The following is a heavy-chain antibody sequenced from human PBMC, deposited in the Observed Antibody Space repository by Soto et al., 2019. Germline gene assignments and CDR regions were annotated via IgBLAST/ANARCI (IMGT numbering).Heavy chain of an antibody. Sequence: EVQLVESGGGLVQPGGSLRLSCAASGFTFSSYWMSWVRQAPGKGLEWVANIKQDGSEKYYVDSVKGRFTISRDNAKNSLYLQMNGLRAEDTAVYYCARLGAYDYGDAFDIWGQGTMVTVSS. J-gene: IGHJ3*02. CDR3: ARLGAYDYGDAFDI. CDR1: GFTFSSYW. D-gene: IGHD4-17*01. V-gene: IGHV3-7*01. CDR2: IKQDGSEK.